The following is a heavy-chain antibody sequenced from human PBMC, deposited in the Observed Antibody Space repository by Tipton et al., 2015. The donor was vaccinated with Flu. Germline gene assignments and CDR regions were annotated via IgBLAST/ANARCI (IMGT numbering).Heavy chain of an antibody. CDR3: ARDLKWSSAYYNPFGY. V-gene: IGHV4-38-2*02. D-gene: IGHD3-22*01. CDR1: GDSIGSDYF. CDR2: IHHTGTT. J-gene: IGHJ4*02. Sequence: TLSLTCSVSGDSIGSDYFWGWIRQPPGQGLEWIGNIHHTGTTYYNPSLRSRLTIAVDRTKNQFSLKLTSVTAADTAVYYCARDLKWSSAYYNPFGYWGQGTLVTVSS.